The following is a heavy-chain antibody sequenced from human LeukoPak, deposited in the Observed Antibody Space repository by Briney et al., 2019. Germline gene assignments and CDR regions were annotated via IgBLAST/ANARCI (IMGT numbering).Heavy chain of an antibody. V-gene: IGHV3-30*02. D-gene: IGHD6-19*01. Sequence: PGGSLRLSCAASGFTFSSYGMHWVRQAPGKGLEWVAFIRYDGSNKYYADSVKGRFTISRDNAKNSLYLQMNSLRAEDTAVYYCAREIAVAQWFDPRGQGTLVTVSS. CDR2: IRYDGSNK. CDR3: AREIAVAQWFDP. CDR1: GFTFSSYG. J-gene: IGHJ5*02.